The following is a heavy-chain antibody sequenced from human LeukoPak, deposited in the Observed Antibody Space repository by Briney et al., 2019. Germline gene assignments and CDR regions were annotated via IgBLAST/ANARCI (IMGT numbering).Heavy chain of an antibody. D-gene: IGHD3-22*01. V-gene: IGHV3-30*18. CDR1: GFTFSNYG. J-gene: IGHJ4*02. CDR2: ISYDGCNE. CDR3: AKVALFSGYYPPFDY. Sequence: PGGSLTLSCTASGFTFSNYGMHWVRQAPGKGLEWVAVISYDGCNEYYADSVKGRFTISRDNSKNTLFLQMNSLRPEDTAVYHCAKVALFSGYYPPFDYWGQGTLVSVSS.